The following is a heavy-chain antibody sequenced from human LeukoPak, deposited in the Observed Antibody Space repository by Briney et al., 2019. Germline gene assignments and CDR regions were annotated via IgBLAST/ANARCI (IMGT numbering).Heavy chain of an antibody. CDR2: ISPNSGGT. J-gene: IGHJ4*02. D-gene: IGHD6-13*01. V-gene: IGHV1-2*02. Sequence: ASVKVSCKASGYTFTDYYVHWVRQAPGQGLEWMGWISPNSGGTTYAQGFQGRVTMTRDTSINTAYMELSRLRSDDTAVYYCARDYSGSWYFDYWGQGTLVTVSS. CDR1: GYTFTDYY. CDR3: ARDYSGSWYFDY.